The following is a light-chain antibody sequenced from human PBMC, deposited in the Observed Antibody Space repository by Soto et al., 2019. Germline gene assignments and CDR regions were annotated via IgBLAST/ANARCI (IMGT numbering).Light chain of an antibody. CDR1: QSVSSSY. Sequence: EIVLTQSPGTLSLSPGERATLSCRASQSVSSSYLAWYQQKPGQAPRLLIYGAASRATGIPDRFSGRGSGTDFTLTISRLEPEDFAVYYCQQYGTSQTFGQGTRLEIK. V-gene: IGKV3-20*01. CDR3: QQYGTSQT. CDR2: GAA. J-gene: IGKJ5*01.